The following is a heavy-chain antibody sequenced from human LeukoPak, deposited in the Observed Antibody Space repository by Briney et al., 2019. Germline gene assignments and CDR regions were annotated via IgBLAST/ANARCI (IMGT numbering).Heavy chain of an antibody. J-gene: IGHJ4*02. CDR1: GGSISSGGYY. V-gene: IGHV4-30-2*01. D-gene: IGHD5-18*01. CDR2: IYHSGST. Sequence: PSETLSLTCTVSGGSISSGGYYWSWIRQPPGKGLEWIGYIYHSGSTYYNPSLKSRVTISVDRSKNQFSLKLSSVTAADTAVYYCASNRGIQLVLDHWGQGTLVTVSS. CDR3: ASNRGIQLVLDH.